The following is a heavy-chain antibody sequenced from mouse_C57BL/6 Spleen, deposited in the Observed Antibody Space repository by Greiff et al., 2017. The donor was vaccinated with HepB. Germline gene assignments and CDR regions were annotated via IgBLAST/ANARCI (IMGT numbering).Heavy chain of an antibody. V-gene: IGHV5-4*03. CDR1: GFTFSSYA. CDR3: ARNYGSSCAMDY. J-gene: IGHJ4*01. Sequence: EVKVEESGGGLVKPGGSLKLSCAASGFTFSSYAMPWVRQTPEKRLEWVATISDGGSYTYYPDNVKGRFTISRDNAKNNLYLQMSHLKSEDTAMYYCARNYGSSCAMDYWGQGTSVTVSS. CDR2: ISDGGSYT. D-gene: IGHD1-1*01.